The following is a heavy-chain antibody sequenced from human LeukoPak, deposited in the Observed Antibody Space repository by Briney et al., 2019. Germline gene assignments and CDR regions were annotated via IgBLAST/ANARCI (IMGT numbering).Heavy chain of an antibody. V-gene: IGHV4-39*07. CDR1: GGSISSSSYY. Sequence: SETLSLTCTVSGGSISSSSYYWGWIRQPPGKGLEWIGSIYYSGSTYYNPSLKSRVTISVDTSKNQFSLKLSSVTAADTAVYYCARGIVATTPPDYWGQGTLVTVSS. J-gene: IGHJ4*02. CDR2: IYYSGST. D-gene: IGHD5-12*01. CDR3: ARGIVATTPPDY.